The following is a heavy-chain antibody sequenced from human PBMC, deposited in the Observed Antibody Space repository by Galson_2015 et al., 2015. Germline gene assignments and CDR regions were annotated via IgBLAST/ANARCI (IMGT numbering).Heavy chain of an antibody. CDR3: ARESGDFWSGFDY. CDR2: ISSSGSYI. D-gene: IGHD3-3*01. J-gene: IGHJ4*02. Sequence: LRLSCAASGFTFSSYSMNWVRQAPGKGLEWVSSISSSGSYIYSADSVKGRFTISRDNARNSLYLQMNSLGAEDTAVYYCARESGDFWSGFDYWGQGTLVTVSS. V-gene: IGHV3-21*01. CDR1: GFTFSSYS.